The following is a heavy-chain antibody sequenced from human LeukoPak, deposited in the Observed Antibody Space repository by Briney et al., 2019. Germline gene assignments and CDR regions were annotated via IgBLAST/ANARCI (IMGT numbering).Heavy chain of an antibody. V-gene: IGHV3-7*03. D-gene: IGHD3-3*01. CDR1: GFTFGGYW. J-gene: IGHJ6*02. CDR2: INPDGSIK. Sequence: GGSLRLSCAASGFTFGGYWMSWVRQAPGRGLEWVANINPDGSIKYYVDSIKGRFTISRDNSKNTLYLQMNSLRAEDTAVYYCAKGKDYDFWSGPLMDVWGQGTTVTVSS. CDR3: AKGKDYDFWSGPLMDV.